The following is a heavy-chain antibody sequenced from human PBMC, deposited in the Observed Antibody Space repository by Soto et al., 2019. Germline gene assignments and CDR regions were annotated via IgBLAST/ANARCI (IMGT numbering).Heavy chain of an antibody. D-gene: IGHD3-9*01. V-gene: IGHV4-39*01. Sequence: SETLSLTCTVSGGSISSSSYYWGWIRQPPGKGLEWIGSIYYSGSTYYNPSLKSRVTISVDTSKNQFSLKLSSVAAADTAVYYCARCYDILTGYQAEWFDPWGQGTRVTVAS. J-gene: IGHJ5*02. CDR3: ARCYDILTGYQAEWFDP. CDR2: IYYSGST. CDR1: GGSISSSSYY.